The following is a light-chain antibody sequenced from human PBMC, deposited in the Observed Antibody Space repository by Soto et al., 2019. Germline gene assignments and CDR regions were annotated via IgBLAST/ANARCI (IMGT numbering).Light chain of an antibody. J-gene: IGKJ3*01. CDR2: DAS. CDR3: QQRSNWV. Sequence: EIVLTQSPATLSLSPGERATLSCRASQSVSSHLAWYQQKPGQAPRLLIYDASNRATGIPARFSGSGSGTDFTLTISSLEPEDFAVYYCQQRSNWVFGPGTKVDIK. V-gene: IGKV3-11*01. CDR1: QSVSSH.